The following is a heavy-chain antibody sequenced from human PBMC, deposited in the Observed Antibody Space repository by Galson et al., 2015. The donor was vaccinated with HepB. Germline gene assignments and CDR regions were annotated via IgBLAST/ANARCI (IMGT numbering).Heavy chain of an antibody. CDR2: IYPGDSDT. J-gene: IGHJ6*02. V-gene: IGHV5-51*01. Sequence: QSGAEVKKPGESLKISCNGSGYSFTSYWIGWVRQMPGKGLEWMGIIYPGDSDTRYSPSFQGQVTVSADKSISTAYLRWSSLKASDTAMYYRARHSSSDKRYYYYYYGMDVWGQGTTVTVSS. CDR1: GYSFTSYW. CDR3: ARHSSSDKRYYYYYYGMDV. D-gene: IGHD6-13*01.